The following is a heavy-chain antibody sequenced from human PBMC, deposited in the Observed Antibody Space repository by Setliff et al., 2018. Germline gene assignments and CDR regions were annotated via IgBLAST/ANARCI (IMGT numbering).Heavy chain of an antibody. V-gene: IGHV1-69*05. D-gene: IGHD3-22*01. Sequence: ASVKVSCKASGGTFSDYGISWVRQAPGQGLEWMGGTIPIFGTADYAQKFQGRVTIITDESTSTAFMQLSSLRSEDTAVYYCVREGVDSRSSTDYRYYMDVWGKGTTVTVSS. J-gene: IGHJ6*03. CDR1: GGTFSDYG. CDR3: VREGVDSRSSTDYRYYMDV. CDR2: TIPIFGTA.